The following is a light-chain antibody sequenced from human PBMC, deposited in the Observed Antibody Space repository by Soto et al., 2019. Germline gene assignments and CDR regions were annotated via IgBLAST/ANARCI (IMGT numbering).Light chain of an antibody. CDR2: GES. CDR3: QQYNNWPLT. J-gene: IGKJ4*01. Sequence: EIVMTQSPASLSVSPGERVTLSCRASQSVNSHLAWYQQKPGQAPRLLILGESTRATGTPARFSGSGSETDFTLTISSLQSEDFAVYYCQQYNNWPLTVGGGTKVEIK. CDR1: QSVNSH. V-gene: IGKV3D-15*01.